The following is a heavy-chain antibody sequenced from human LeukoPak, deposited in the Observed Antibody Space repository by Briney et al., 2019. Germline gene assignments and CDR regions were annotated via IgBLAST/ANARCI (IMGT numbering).Heavy chain of an antibody. D-gene: IGHD6-13*01. J-gene: IGHJ4*02. CDR1: GGSISSYY. Sequence: KPSETLSLTCTVSGGSISSYYWSWIRQPAGKGLEWIGRIYTSGSTNYNPSLKSRVTISVDTSKNQFSLKLSSVTAADTAVYYCARGIRRQQLVRRMGIFFDYWGQGTLVTVSS. V-gene: IGHV4-4*07. CDR3: ARGIRRQQLVRRMGIFFDY. CDR2: IYTSGST.